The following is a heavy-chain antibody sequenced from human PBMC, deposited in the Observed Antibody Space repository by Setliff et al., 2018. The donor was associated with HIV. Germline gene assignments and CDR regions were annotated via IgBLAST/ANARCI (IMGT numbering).Heavy chain of an antibody. CDR1: GDSISTSNSY. CDR3: AGFSYNFWVYRFDH. V-gene: IGHV4-30-4*08. J-gene: IGHJ4*02. D-gene: IGHD3-3*01. Sequence: SETLSLTCTVSGDSISTSNSYWGWVRQPPGKGLEYIGYIYYSGSTYNNPSLKSRVTMSIDTSTQQFFLNVTSVTAADTAVYYCAGFSYNFWVYRFDHWGQGALVTVS. CDR2: IYYSGST.